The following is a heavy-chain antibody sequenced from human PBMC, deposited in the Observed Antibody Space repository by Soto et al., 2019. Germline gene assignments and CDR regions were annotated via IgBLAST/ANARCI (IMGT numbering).Heavy chain of an antibody. Sequence: SVKVSCKASGGTFSSYAISWVRQAPGQGLEWMGGIIPIFGTANYAQKFQGRVTITADESTSTAYMELSSLRSEDTAVYYCGGIAAAGHYYYYGMDVWGQGTTV. D-gene: IGHD6-13*01. V-gene: IGHV1-69*13. CDR2: IIPIFGTA. CDR3: GGIAAAGHYYYYGMDV. CDR1: GGTFSSYA. J-gene: IGHJ6*02.